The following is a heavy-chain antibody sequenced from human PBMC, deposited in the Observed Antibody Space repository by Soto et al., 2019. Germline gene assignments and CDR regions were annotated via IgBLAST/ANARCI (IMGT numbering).Heavy chain of an antibody. J-gene: IGHJ6*02. D-gene: IGHD3-3*01. CDR3: ARTYDFWSGYYSYYYYGMDV. Sequence: QVQLVESGGGVVQPGRSLRLSCAASGFTFSSYGMHWVRQAPGKGLEWVAVIWYDGSNKYYADSVKGRLTISRDNSKNTLYLQMNSLRAEDTAVYYCARTYDFWSGYYSYYYYGMDVWGQGTTVTVSS. CDR2: IWYDGSNK. CDR1: GFTFSSYG. V-gene: IGHV3-33*01.